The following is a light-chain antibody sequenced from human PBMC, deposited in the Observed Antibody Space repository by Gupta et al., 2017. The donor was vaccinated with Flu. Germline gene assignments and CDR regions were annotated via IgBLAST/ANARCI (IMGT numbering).Light chain of an antibody. V-gene: IGKV1-33*01. CDR3: QRDANLRHT. J-gene: IGKJ4*01. CDR1: QDISNY. CDR2: DAS. Sequence: DIQMTQSPSSLSASVGDRVTITCQASQDISNYLNWYQQKPGKAPKLLIYDASNLETGVPSRFSASGSGTDFTFTISIRKPKNFAPSSCQRDANLRHTFGGGTKLEIK.